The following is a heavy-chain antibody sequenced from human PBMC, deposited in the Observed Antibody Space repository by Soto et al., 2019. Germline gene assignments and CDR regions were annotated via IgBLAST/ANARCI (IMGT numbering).Heavy chain of an antibody. V-gene: IGHV3-23*01. J-gene: IGHJ4*02. CDR3: AKEDIVVVPAARIDY. Sequence: EVQLLESGGGLVQPGGSLRLSCAASGFTFSNYAMSWVRQAPGKGLEWVSGISGRGGSAYYTDSVKGRFTISRDNSRNTLFLQMNSLRAEDTAVYYCAKEDIVVVPAARIDYWGQGTLVTVSP. CDR2: ISGRGGSA. CDR1: GFTFSNYA. D-gene: IGHD2-2*01.